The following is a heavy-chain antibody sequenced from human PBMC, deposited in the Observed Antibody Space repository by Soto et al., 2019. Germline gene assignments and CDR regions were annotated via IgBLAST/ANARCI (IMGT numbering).Heavy chain of an antibody. J-gene: IGHJ3*02. V-gene: IGHV1-69*13. CDR1: GGTFSNYA. D-gene: IGHD1-1*01. CDR3: ARVGTTGTTRGCLDI. CDR2: IMPIFGRA. Sequence: GSSVKVSCKASGGTFSNYAFSWVRQAPGQGLEWLGGIMPIFGRAEYAQKFRGRVTVTADESTSTAHMELRSLRSDDTAVYYCARVGTTGTTRGCLDIWGQGTMVTVSS.